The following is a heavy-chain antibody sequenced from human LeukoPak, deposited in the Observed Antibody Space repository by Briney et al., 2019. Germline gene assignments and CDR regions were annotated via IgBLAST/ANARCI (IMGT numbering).Heavy chain of an antibody. D-gene: IGHD3-16*01. Sequence: SQTLSLTCALSGDSVSTNSGAWNWIRQSPSRGLEWLGRTYYRSKWYTDYAVSVKNRITVNSDTSKNQFSLQLNSVSPEDTAMYYCARKGGRNDAFDIWGQGTMVTVSS. J-gene: IGHJ3*02. CDR3: ARKGGRNDAFDI. CDR1: GDSVSTNSGA. CDR2: TYYRSKWYT. V-gene: IGHV6-1*01.